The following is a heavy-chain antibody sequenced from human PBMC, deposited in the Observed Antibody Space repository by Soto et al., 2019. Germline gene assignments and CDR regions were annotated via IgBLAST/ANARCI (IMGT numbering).Heavy chain of an antibody. CDR2: ITSSGGGS. CDR3: AKSVAGYWYFDL. Sequence: PGGSLRLSCAASGFSFSSYGMTWVRQLPGRGLDWVSAITSSGGGSYHEDAVRGRFTVSRDNSKNTLYLQMNTLRAEDTAVYYCAKSVAGYWYFDLWGRGTLVTVSS. D-gene: IGHD6-19*01. V-gene: IGHV3-23*01. CDR1: GFSFSSYG. J-gene: IGHJ2*01.